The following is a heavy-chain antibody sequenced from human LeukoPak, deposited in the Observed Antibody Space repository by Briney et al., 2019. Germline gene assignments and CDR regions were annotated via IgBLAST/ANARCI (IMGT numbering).Heavy chain of an antibody. CDR3: ARSGYSYDYAFDI. CDR1: GGSFSGYY. V-gene: IGHV4-34*01. CDR2: VTHRGVT. Sequence: SETLSLTCAVYGGSFSGYYWTWIRQSPGKGLEWIGEVTHRGVTHYSPSLRSRVTISLDTSRKQFSLSVSSVTAADTAVYYCARSGYSYDYAFDIWGQGTMVTVSS. D-gene: IGHD5-18*01. J-gene: IGHJ3*02.